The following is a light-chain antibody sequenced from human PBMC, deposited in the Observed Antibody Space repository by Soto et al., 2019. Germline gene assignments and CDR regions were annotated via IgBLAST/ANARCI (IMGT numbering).Light chain of an antibody. CDR1: SSDVGAYNY. V-gene: IGLV2-14*03. Sequence: QSALTQPASVSGSPGQSITISCTGTSSDVGAYNYVSWYQQHPGKAPKLMIYDVSHRPSGVSNRFSGSKSGNTASLTISGLQAEDEADYYSSSYTSSSTLVVFGGWTKVTVL. J-gene: IGLJ2*01. CDR3: SSYTSSSTLVV. CDR2: DVS.